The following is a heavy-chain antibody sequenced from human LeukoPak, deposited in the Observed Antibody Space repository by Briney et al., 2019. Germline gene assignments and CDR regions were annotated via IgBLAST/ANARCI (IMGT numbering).Heavy chain of an antibody. J-gene: IGHJ4*02. CDR1: GFTFSDCW. CDR3: VRRGNRWGDY. CDR2: IKDDGSEI. Sequence: GGSLRLSCEASGFTFSDCWMSWIRQTPGKGLEWVANIKDDGSEIYYVDSVKGRFTNSRDNAKNSLYLQMNSLRAEDTAVYYCVRRGNRWGDYWGQGTLVTVSS. D-gene: IGHD3-16*01. V-gene: IGHV3-7*01.